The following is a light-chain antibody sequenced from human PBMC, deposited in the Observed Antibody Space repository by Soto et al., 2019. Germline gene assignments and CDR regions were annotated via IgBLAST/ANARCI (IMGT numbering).Light chain of an antibody. Sequence: EVLLTQSPGTLSLSPGERATLSCRASQTLSNSFIAWYQQKPGQAPRLLIYGASSRATGIPDRFSGSGSGTDFTLTISRLESYDIAVYSSQHYTSSPLT. CDR1: QTLSNSF. J-gene: IGKJ5*01. CDR2: GAS. V-gene: IGKV3-20*01. CDR3: QHYTSSPLT.